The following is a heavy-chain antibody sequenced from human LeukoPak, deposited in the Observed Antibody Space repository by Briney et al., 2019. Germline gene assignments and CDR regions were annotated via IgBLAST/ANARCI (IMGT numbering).Heavy chain of an antibody. D-gene: IGHD5-12*01. CDR1: GGSITSGNYY. Sequence: SQTLSLTCTVSGGSITSGNYYWSWIRQPAGKGLEWIGRIHTSGSTNYNPSLKSRVTISGDTSKNQFSLKLNSVTAADTAVYYCARGGDAAPFDFWGLGTLVTVSS. J-gene: IGHJ4*02. CDR2: IHTSGST. V-gene: IGHV4-61*02. CDR3: ARGGDAAPFDF.